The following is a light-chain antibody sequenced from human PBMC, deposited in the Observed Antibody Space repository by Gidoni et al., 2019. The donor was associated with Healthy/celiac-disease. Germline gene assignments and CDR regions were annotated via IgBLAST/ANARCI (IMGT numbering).Light chain of an antibody. J-gene: IGKJ2*01. Sequence: DIVMNQSTDSLAVALGERATINCKSSQSVLYRSNNKNYLAWYTQKPGQPPKLLIYWASTRESGVPDRFSGSGSGTDFTLTISSLQAEDVAVYYCQQYYSTPHTFGQGTKLEIK. CDR1: QSVLYRSNNKNY. CDR2: WAS. CDR3: QQYYSTPHT. V-gene: IGKV4-1*01.